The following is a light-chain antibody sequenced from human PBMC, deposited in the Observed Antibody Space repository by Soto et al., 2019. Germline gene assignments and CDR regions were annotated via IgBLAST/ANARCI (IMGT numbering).Light chain of an antibody. CDR1: SSDVGGYNS. Sequence: QSALTQPASVSGSPGLSIAISCTGTSSDVGGYNSVSWYQQHPGKAPKLMIYDVSNRPSGVSNRFSGSKSGNTASLTFSGLQAEDEGDYYCSSYTTGGSYVFGTGTKLTVL. J-gene: IGLJ1*01. V-gene: IGLV2-14*01. CDR2: DVS. CDR3: SSYTTGGSYV.